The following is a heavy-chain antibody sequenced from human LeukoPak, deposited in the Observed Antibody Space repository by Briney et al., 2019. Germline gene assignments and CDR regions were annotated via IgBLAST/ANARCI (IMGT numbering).Heavy chain of an antibody. CDR2: INPNSGGT. J-gene: IGHJ5*02. V-gene: IGHV1-2*02. CDR3: ARLSVVPAATPFDP. Sequence: ASVKVSXXASGYXFTGYYMHWVRQAPGQGLEWMGWINPNSGGTNYAQKFQGRVTMTRDTSISTAYMELSRLRSDDTAVYYCARLSVVPAATPFDPWGQGTLVTVSS. CDR1: GYXFTGYY. D-gene: IGHD2-2*01.